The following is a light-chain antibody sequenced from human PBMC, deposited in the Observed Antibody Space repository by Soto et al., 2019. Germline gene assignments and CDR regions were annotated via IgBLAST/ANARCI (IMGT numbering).Light chain of an antibody. CDR1: SSDVGGYNY. CDR2: EVS. CDR3: ISYTDFSGPYV. Sequence: QSALTQPASVSGSPGQSITISCTGTSSDVGGYNYVSWYEQYPGKAPKLLISEVSNRPSGVSNRFSGSKSGNTASLTISGLQAEDEANYFCISYTDFSGPYVFGTGTRSPS. V-gene: IGLV2-14*01. J-gene: IGLJ1*01.